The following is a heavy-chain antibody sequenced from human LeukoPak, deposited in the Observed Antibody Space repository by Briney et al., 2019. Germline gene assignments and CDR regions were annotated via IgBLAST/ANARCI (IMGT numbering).Heavy chain of an antibody. CDR2: IYPGDSDT. V-gene: IGHV5-51*01. J-gene: IGHJ6*03. Sequence: GESLKISCKGSGYSFTSYWIGWVRQMPGKGLEWMGIIYPGDSDTRYSPSFQGQVTISADKSISTAYLQWSSLKASDTAMYYCAGHIPKPMVVKRGPYYYMDVWGKGTTVTVSS. CDR1: GYSFTSYW. D-gene: IGHD4-23*01. CDR3: AGHIPKPMVVKRGPYYYMDV.